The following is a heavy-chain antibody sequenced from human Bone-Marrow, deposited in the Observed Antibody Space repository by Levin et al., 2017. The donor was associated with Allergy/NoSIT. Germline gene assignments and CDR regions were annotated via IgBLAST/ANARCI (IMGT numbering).Heavy chain of an antibody. J-gene: IGHJ6*02. D-gene: IGHD3-22*01. CDR1: GASISSNDYY. V-gene: IGHV4-30-4*01. Sequence: SETLSLTCTVSGASISSNDYYWSWIRQPPGKGLEWIGYIYSSGNTHYNPSLKSRVTMSLDASKNQISLKLNSVTAADTAVYYCARDRDYYDSSGYYIVYYGMDVWGQGTTVTVSS. CDR2: IYSSGNT. CDR3: ARDRDYYDSSGYYIVYYGMDV.